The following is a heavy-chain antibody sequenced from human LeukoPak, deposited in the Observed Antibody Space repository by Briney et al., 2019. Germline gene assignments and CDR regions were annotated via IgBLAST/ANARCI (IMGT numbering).Heavy chain of an antibody. Sequence: SETLSLTCTVSGDSISSSKYYWGWIRQPPGKGLEWSGNIYYTGSTFYNPSLKSLITISVDASKNQFSLKLSSVAAASPAVFYCARHHRRHCSGVTCYRYCFDYWGQGTLVTVSS. D-gene: IGHD2-15*01. CDR3: ARHHRRHCSGVTCYRYCFDY. CDR2: IYYTGST. J-gene: IGHJ4*02. CDR1: GDSISSSKYY. V-gene: IGHV4-39*01.